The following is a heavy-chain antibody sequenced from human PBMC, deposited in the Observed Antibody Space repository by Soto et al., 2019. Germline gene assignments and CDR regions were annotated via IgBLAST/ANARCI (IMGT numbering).Heavy chain of an antibody. CDR1: GFTFSGSA. Sequence: GGSLRLSCAASGFTFSGSAMHWVRQASGKGLEWVGRIRSKANSYATAYAASVKGRFTISRDDSKNTAYLQMNSLKTEDTAVYYCTRHVHAWDSSGLKIYWFDPWGQGTLVTVSS. J-gene: IGHJ5*02. CDR2: IRSKANSYAT. V-gene: IGHV3-73*01. D-gene: IGHD3-22*01. CDR3: TRHVHAWDSSGLKIYWFDP.